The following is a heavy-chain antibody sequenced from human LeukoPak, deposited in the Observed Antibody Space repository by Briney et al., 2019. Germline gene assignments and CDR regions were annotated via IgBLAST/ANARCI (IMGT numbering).Heavy chain of an antibody. CDR1: GYTFTGYY. CDR2: INTNTGNP. CDR3: ARGPPGYCSSTSCSRSWWFDP. Sequence: ASVKVSCKASGYTFTGYYMHWVRQAPGQGLEWMGWINTNTGNPTYAQGFTGRFVFSLDTSVSTAYLQISSLKAEDTAVYYCARGPPGYCSSTSCSRSWWFDPWGQGTLVTVSS. J-gene: IGHJ5*02. V-gene: IGHV7-4-1*02. D-gene: IGHD2-2*01.